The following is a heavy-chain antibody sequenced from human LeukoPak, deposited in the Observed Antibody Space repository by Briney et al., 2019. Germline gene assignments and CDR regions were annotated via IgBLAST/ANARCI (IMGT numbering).Heavy chain of an antibody. D-gene: IGHD4-17*01. V-gene: IGHV4-59*12. CDR1: GGSISSYY. CDR2: IYHSGST. CDR3: ARTTVTTLFDY. Sequence: SETLSLTCTVSGGSISSYYWSWIRQPPGKGLEWIGYIYHSGSTYYNPCLKSRVTISVDRSKNQFSLKLSSVTAADTAVYYCARTTVTTLFDYWGQGTLVTVSS. J-gene: IGHJ4*02.